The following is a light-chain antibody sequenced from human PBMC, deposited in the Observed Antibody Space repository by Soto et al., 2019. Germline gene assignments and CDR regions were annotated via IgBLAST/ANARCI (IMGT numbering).Light chain of an antibody. CDR3: QRYNDYQYI. CDR1: QSITTW. CDR2: KAT. V-gene: IGKV1-5*03. J-gene: IGKJ2*01. Sequence: DIPMTQSPSTLSASVGDRVTITCRASQSITTWLAWYQQKPGKALKLLIYKATNLQSGVPSRFSGSGSGTEFSLTISSLQPDDFATYYCQRYNDYQYIFGQGTKLEIK.